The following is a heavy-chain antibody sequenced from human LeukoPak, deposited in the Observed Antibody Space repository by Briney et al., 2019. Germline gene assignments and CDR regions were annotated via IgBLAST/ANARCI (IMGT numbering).Heavy chain of an antibody. V-gene: IGHV1-3*01. J-gene: IGHJ6*02. Sequence: VASVKVSCKASGYTFTSYYVLWVRQAPGQRLEWMGWINAGNGNTKYSQKFQGRVTITRDTSASTAYMELSSLRSEDTAVYYCARDIVVVPAAIRDYYYYGMDVWGQGTTVTVSS. CDR1: GYTFTSYY. CDR2: INAGNGNT. CDR3: ARDIVVVPAAIRDYYYYGMDV. D-gene: IGHD2-2*02.